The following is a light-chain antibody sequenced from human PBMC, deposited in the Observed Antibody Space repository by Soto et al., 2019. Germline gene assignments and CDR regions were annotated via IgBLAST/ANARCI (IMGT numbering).Light chain of an antibody. V-gene: IGKV3-11*01. CDR3: QQRSNWPPMYT. J-gene: IGKJ2*01. CDR1: QSVSSY. CDR2: DAS. Sequence: EIVLTQSPATLSLSPGERATLSCRASQSVSSYLAWYQQKPGQAPRLHIYDASNRATGIPARFSGSGSRTAFTLPISSLAPEDFAVYYCQQRSNWPPMYTFGQGTKLEIK.